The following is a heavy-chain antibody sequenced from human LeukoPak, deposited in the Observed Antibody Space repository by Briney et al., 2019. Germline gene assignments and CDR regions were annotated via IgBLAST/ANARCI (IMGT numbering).Heavy chain of an antibody. J-gene: IGHJ3*01. D-gene: IGHD1-1*01. V-gene: IGHV4-59*08. Sequence: SETLSLTCTVSSGSISSYYWSWIRQPPGEGLEWIGYIYYSGRTTYNPSLRGRVTISVDTSKKQFSLKVNSVTAADTAVYYCARHGGTPAINDAFDFWGQGTVVTVSS. CDR3: ARHGGTPAINDAFDF. CDR2: IYYSGRT. CDR1: SGSISSYY.